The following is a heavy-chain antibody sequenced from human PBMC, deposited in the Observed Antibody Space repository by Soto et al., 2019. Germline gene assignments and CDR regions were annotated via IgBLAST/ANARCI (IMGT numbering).Heavy chain of an antibody. CDR1: D. CDR3: ACPRMGRGYYYGMDV. Sequence: DSNWGIKEKRQGLEWMGWMNPNSGNTGYAQKFQGRVTMTRNTSISTSYMALSSLRSEDTAVYYCACPRMGRGYYYGMDVWGQGATVTVSS. J-gene: IGHJ6*02. D-gene: IGHD3-10*01. CDR2: MNPNSGNT. V-gene: IGHV1-8*01.